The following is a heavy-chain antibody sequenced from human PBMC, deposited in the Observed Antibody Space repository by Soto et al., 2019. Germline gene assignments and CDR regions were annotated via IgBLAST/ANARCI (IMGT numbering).Heavy chain of an antibody. CDR3: AILGSSGWYQGCYFDY. V-gene: IGHV4-39*01. D-gene: IGHD6-19*01. CDR1: GGSITSNNHF. CDR2: IQYGGTT. J-gene: IGHJ4*02. Sequence: QLQLQESGPGLVKASETLSLTCTVSGGSITSNNHFWGWIRQSPGKGLEWMGSIQYGGTTPYNPSLKCRVIVSAETSKAQFSLMMNSVSAADTPGYYRAILGSSGWYQGCYFDYWGQGTRVTVSS.